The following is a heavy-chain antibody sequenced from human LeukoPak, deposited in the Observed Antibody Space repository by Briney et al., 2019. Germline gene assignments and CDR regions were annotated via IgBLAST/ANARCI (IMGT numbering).Heavy chain of an antibody. V-gene: IGHV3-33*01. Sequence: PGGSLRLFCAASGFTFSSYGMHWVRQAPGKGLEWVAVIWYDGSNKYYADSVKGRFTISRDNAKNSLYLQMNSLRAEDTAVYYCARERGYSSSWTDYWGQGTLVTVSS. CDR3: ARERGYSSSWTDY. J-gene: IGHJ4*02. D-gene: IGHD6-13*01. CDR2: IWYDGSNK. CDR1: GFTFSSYG.